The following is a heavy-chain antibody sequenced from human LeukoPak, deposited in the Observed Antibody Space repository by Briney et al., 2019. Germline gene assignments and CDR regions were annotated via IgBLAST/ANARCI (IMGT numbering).Heavy chain of an antibody. CDR3: ARDKRVVGATGVGDY. V-gene: IGHV3-7*01. D-gene: IGHD1-26*01. CDR2: IKQEGSEK. CDR1: GFTFSSYW. J-gene: IGHJ4*02. Sequence: GGSLRLSCAASGFTFSSYWMSWVRQAPGKGLEWVANIKQEGSEKYFVDSVKGRFTISRDNAKNSLYLQMNSLRAEDTAVYFCARDKRVVGATGVGDYWGQGTLVTVSS.